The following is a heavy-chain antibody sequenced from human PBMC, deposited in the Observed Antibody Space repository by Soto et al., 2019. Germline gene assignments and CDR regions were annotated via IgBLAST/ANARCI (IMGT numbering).Heavy chain of an antibody. J-gene: IGHJ4*02. CDR3: AKRRSYEYYFDY. Sequence: GDSLRLSCAASGFTFSSNAMGWVRQAPGKGLEWVSAISGSGGSTYYADSVKGRFTISRDNSKNRLYLQMNSLRAEDTAVYYCAKRRSYEYYFDYWGQGTLVTVSS. D-gene: IGHD1-26*01. V-gene: IGHV3-23*01. CDR1: GFTFSSNA. CDR2: ISGSGGST.